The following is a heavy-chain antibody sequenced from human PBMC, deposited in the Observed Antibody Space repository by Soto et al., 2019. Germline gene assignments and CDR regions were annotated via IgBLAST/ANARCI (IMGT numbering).Heavy chain of an antibody. J-gene: IGHJ5*02. CDR3: ARDVSSHGPRSYSSAWYGWCDP. D-gene: IGHD6-19*01. CDR2: ASARNTNT. Sequence: EVQLLESGGGLVQPGGSLRLSCAASGFTFRSHVMSWVRQAPGKGLEWVSAASARNTNTYYADCVRGRFTLSRDNSKSTVYLQLGRRRVDETAVYRWARDVSSHGPRSYSSAWYGWCDPWGQGTLVVVSP. V-gene: IGHV3-23*01. CDR1: GFTFRSHV.